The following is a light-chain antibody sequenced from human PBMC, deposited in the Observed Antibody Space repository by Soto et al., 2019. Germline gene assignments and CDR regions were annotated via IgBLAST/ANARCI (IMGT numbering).Light chain of an antibody. Sequence: EVAVTQSLVTLSVSPGERATLSCRASQSVSSNLAWYQQRPGQAPRLLIYGTSTRATGIPARFSGTGSGTDFTLTISRLEPEDFAVFYCQQYGNSPITFGQGARLEIK. CDR1: QSVSSN. CDR2: GTS. V-gene: IGKV3-15*01. J-gene: IGKJ5*01. CDR3: QQYGNSPIT.